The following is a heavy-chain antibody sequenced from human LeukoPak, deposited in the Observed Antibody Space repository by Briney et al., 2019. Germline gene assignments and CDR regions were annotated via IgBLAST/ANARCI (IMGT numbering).Heavy chain of an antibody. Sequence: ASVKVSCKASGYTFTSYYMHWVRQAPGQGLEWMGRINPNSGGTNYAQKFQGRVTMTRDTSISTAYMDLSRLRSDDTAVYYCARDLERYCSSTSCYKGFDPWGQGTLVTVSS. CDR3: ARDLERYCSSTSCYKGFDP. CDR1: GYTFTSYY. J-gene: IGHJ5*02. CDR2: INPNSGGT. D-gene: IGHD2-2*02. V-gene: IGHV1-2*06.